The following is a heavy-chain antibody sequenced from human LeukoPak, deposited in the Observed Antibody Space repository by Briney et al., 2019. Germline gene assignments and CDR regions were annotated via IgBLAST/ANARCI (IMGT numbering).Heavy chain of an antibody. CDR2: ISGSGGST. Sequence: SGGSLRLSCAASGFTFSSYAMSWVRQAPGKGLEWVSAISGSGGSTYYADSVKGRFTISRDNSKNTLYLQMNSLRAEDTAVYYCANGLAVADSLTYGGYWGQGTLVTVSS. D-gene: IGHD6-19*01. CDR3: ANGLAVADSLTYGGY. V-gene: IGHV3-23*01. CDR1: GFTFSSYA. J-gene: IGHJ4*02.